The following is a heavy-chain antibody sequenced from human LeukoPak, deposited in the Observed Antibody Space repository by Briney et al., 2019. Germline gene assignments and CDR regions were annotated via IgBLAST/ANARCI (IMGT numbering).Heavy chain of an antibody. V-gene: IGHV3-53*01. D-gene: IGHD6-19*01. Sequence: GGSLRLSCAASGFTVSSNYMSWVRQAPGKGLEWVSVIYSGGSIYYADSVKGRFTISRDNSKNTLYLQMNSLRAEDTAVYYCARERSSGWVDYWGQGTLVTVSS. CDR1: GFTVSSNY. CDR3: ARERSSGWVDY. CDR2: IYSGGSI. J-gene: IGHJ4*02.